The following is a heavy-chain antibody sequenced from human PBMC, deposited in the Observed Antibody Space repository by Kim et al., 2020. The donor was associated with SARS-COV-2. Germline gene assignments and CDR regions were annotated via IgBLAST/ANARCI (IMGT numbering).Heavy chain of an antibody. D-gene: IGHD4-4*01. CDR1: GYTFTSYG. Sequence: ASVKVSCKASGYTFTSYGISWVRQAPGQGLEWMGWISAYNGNTNYAQKLQGRVTMTTDTSTSTAYMELRSLRSDDTAVYYCARVTVRWGLPEYFDYWGQGTLVTVSS. CDR3: ARVTVRWGLPEYFDY. V-gene: IGHV1-18*04. J-gene: IGHJ4*02. CDR2: ISAYNGNT.